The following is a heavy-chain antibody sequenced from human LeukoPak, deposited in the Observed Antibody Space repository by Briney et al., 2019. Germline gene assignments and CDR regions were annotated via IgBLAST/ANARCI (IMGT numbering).Heavy chain of an antibody. Sequence: GGSLRLSCAASGFAFSGYSMHWVRQAPGKGLEWVSSISNRGAYIDYADSVKGRFTISRDNAKNSLYLQMNSLRAEDTAVYYCAKEGENYYDSTDYGMDVWGQGTTVTVSS. J-gene: IGHJ6*02. D-gene: IGHD3-22*01. CDR1: GFAFSGYS. CDR2: ISNRGAYI. CDR3: AKEGENYYDSTDYGMDV. V-gene: IGHV3-21*04.